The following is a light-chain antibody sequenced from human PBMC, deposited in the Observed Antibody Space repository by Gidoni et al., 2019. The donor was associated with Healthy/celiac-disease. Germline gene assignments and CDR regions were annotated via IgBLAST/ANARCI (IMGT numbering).Light chain of an antibody. V-gene: IGKV3-11*01. Sequence: EMSLTQSPATLSLSPGERATLSCRASQSVSSYLAWYQQKPGQAPRLLIYDASNRATGIPARFSGSWSGTDFTLTISSLEPEDFAVYYCQQRSNWPPITFGQGTRLEIK. CDR3: QQRSNWPPIT. CDR1: QSVSSY. CDR2: DAS. J-gene: IGKJ5*01.